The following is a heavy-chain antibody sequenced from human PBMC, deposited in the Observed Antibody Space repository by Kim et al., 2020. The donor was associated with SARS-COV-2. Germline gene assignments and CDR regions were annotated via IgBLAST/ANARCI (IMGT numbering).Heavy chain of an antibody. CDR2: ISSDGSIT. CDR1: RFTFNNYG. V-gene: IGHV3-74*01. CDR3: ERGFFRDGFDV. Sequence: GGSLRLSCAVSRFTFNNYGINWVRHAPGKGLVWVSRISSDGSITNYADSVKGRFTMSRDNADNSLYLQMNSLRAEDTAVYYCERGFFRDGFDVWGQVTTVTDSS. J-gene: IGHJ6*02. D-gene: IGHD3-10*01.